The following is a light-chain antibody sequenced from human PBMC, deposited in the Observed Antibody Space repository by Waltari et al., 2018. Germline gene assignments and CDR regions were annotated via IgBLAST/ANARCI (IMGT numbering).Light chain of an antibody. CDR1: QTVNSN. CDR3: QQYNDWPPWT. CDR2: GAS. V-gene: IGKV3-15*01. J-gene: IGKJ1*01. Sequence: EIVMTQSPATLSVSPGERATLSCRASQTVNSNLAWYQQKPGQVPRLLIYGASTRASGIPARFSGRGSVTDFTLTISSMQSEDFAVYYCQQYNDWPPWTFGQGTKVEIK.